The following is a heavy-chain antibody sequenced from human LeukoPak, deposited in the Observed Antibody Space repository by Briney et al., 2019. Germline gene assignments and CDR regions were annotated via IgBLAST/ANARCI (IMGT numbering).Heavy chain of an antibody. CDR3: ARPLTHFDGLPFDY. Sequence: SVKVSCKASGDTFTGYYMHWVRQAPGQGLEWMGWINPNSGGTNYAQKFQGRVTMTRDTSISTAYMELSRLRSDDTAVYYCARPLTHFDGLPFDYRGQGTLVTVSS. D-gene: IGHD3-9*01. CDR1: GDTFTGYY. V-gene: IGHV1-2*02. J-gene: IGHJ4*02. CDR2: INPNSGGT.